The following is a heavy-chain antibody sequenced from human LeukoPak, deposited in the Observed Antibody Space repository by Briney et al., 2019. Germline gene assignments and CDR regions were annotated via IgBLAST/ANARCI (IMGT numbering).Heavy chain of an antibody. CDR2: ISAYNGNT. Sequence: ASVTVSCTASGYTFTSYGISWVRPAPGQGLEWMGWISAYNGNTNYAQKLQGIVTMTTDTTTSTAYMELRSLRSDDTAVYCCARADVYTAMVTMGGPALYYYDYMDVWGKGTTVTVSS. CDR3: ARADVYTAMVTMGGPALYYYDYMDV. CDR1: GYTFTSYG. J-gene: IGHJ6*03. V-gene: IGHV1-18*01. D-gene: IGHD5-18*01.